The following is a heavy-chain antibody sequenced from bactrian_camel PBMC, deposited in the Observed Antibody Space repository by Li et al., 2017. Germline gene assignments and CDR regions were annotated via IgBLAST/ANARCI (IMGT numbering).Heavy chain of an antibody. CDR1: GFTFSDYH. D-gene: IGHD5*01. J-gene: IGHJ4*01. CDR2: IDSEGST. CDR3: AAGGDYGLGYDVPYNY. Sequence: VQLVESGGGLVQPGGSLRLSCAASGFTFSDYHMTWVRQVPGAARPEGVATIDSEGSTHYADSVKGRFTLSQDNAKNTLYLQMDSLTSDDTAMYYCAAGGDYGLGYDVPYNYWGQGPRSPSP. V-gene: IGHV3S10*01.